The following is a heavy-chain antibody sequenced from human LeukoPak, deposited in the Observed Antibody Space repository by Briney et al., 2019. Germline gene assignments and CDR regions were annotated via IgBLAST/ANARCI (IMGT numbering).Heavy chain of an antibody. Sequence: PSETLSLTCTVSGGSISSSSYYWGWIRQPPGKGLEWIGSIYYSGSTYYNPSLKSRVTISVDTSKNQFSLKLSSVTAADTAVYYCAAREGGVVVVTANNYFDYWGQGTLVTVSS. CDR2: IYYSGST. D-gene: IGHD2-21*02. J-gene: IGHJ4*02. V-gene: IGHV4-39*07. CDR3: AAREGGVVVVTANNYFDY. CDR1: GGSISSSSYY.